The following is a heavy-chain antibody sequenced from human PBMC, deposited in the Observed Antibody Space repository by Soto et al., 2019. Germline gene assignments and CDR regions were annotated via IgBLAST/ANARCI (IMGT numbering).Heavy chain of an antibody. CDR1: GFTFSSYA. CDR2: ISNDGSKK. J-gene: IGHJ4*02. V-gene: IGHV3-30-3*01. CDR3: VASGLSFDY. Sequence: QVQLVESGGGVVQPGRSLRLSCAASGFTFSSYAMHWVRQAPGKGLERVAVISNDGSKKNYADSVKGRFTISRDNSKNTLELPMNSLRTEDMAVFYCVASGLSFDYWGQGTLVTVSS. D-gene: IGHD3-16*02.